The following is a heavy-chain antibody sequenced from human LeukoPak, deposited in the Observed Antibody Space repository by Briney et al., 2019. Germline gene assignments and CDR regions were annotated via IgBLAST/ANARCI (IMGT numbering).Heavy chain of an antibody. Sequence: ASVKVSCKASGYTFTSYYMHWVRQAPGQGLEWIGIINPSGGSTSYAQKFQGRVTMTRDTSTSTVYMELSSLRSEDTAVYYCARDDLIAAAGTIPDYWGQGTLVAVSS. D-gene: IGHD6-13*01. CDR1: GYTFTSYY. CDR3: ARDDLIAAAGTIPDY. CDR2: INPSGGST. J-gene: IGHJ4*02. V-gene: IGHV1-46*01.